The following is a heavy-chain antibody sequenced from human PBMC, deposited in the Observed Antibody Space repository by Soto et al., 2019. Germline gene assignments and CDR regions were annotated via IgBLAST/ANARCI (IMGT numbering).Heavy chain of an antibody. Sequence: QPGGSLRLSCAASGFTFSSYGMHWVRQAPGRGLEWVAVIWYDGSNKYYADSVKGRFTISRDNSKNTLYLQMNSLRAEDTAVYYCAREQIRYFDWLAYAFDIWGQGTMVTVSS. V-gene: IGHV3-33*01. D-gene: IGHD3-9*01. CDR1: GFTFSSYG. CDR2: IWYDGSNK. CDR3: AREQIRYFDWLAYAFDI. J-gene: IGHJ3*02.